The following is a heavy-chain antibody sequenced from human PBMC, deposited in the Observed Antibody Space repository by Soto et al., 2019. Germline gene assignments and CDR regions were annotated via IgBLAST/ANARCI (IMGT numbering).Heavy chain of an antibody. CDR3: ARDPGSGGDESLDWFYP. CDR2: IWSDGSNE. D-gene: IGHD5-12*01. Sequence: GGSLRLSGAASGFTFSSYGMHWVRQAPGKGLGWVAVIWSDGSNEYYADSVKGRGTISGEKSKDMLYLQMNSLRADDTAVYYCARDPGSGGDESLDWFYPWGQGTVVTV. J-gene: IGHJ5*02. V-gene: IGHV3-33*01. CDR1: GFTFSSYG.